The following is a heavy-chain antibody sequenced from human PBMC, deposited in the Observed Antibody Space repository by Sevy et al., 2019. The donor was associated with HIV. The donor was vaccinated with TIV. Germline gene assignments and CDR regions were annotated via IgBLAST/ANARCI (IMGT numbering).Heavy chain of an antibody. CDR3: ARDKYYYISGSFDY. J-gene: IGHJ4*02. D-gene: IGHD3-10*01. CDR1: GGIFRSNA. CDR2: IIAVFGTT. V-gene: IGHV1-69*13. Sequence: ASVKVSCKTSGGIFRSNAISWVRQAPGQGLEWKGGIIAVFGTTNYAQKFQGRVTVTADESRGTAYMELSSLRSEDTAVYYCARDKYYYISGSFDYWGQGTPVTVSS.